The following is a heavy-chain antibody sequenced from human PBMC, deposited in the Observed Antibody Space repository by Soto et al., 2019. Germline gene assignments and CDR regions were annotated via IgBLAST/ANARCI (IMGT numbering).Heavy chain of an antibody. J-gene: IGHJ4*02. V-gene: IGHV3-30*18. CDR1: GFTFNSYG. CDR3: AKDPYYYSSCGYYVFDS. CDR2: ISHDGSKT. D-gene: IGHD3-22*01. Sequence: QVQLVESGGGVVQPGRSLRLSCAASGFTFNSYGIHWVRQAPGKGLEWVAVISHDGSKTNYADPVKGRVTISRDNTKDIXYLQMNGLRVEDTAVYYCAKDPYYYSSCGYYVFDSWGQGTLVTVSS.